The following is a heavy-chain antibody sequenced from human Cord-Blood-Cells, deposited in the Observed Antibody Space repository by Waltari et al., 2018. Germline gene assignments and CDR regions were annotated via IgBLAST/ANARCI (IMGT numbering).Heavy chain of an antibody. Sequence: EVQLLESGGGLVKPGGSLRLACAACGFTFSSYALSWVRQAPGKGLEWVSAISGSGGSTYYADSVKGRFTISRDNSKNTLYLQMNSLRAEDTAVYYCAKDRRSYYYFDYWGQGTLVTVSS. CDR3: AKDRRSYYYFDY. D-gene: IGHD1-26*01. J-gene: IGHJ4*02. CDR1: GFTFSSYA. CDR2: ISGSGGST. V-gene: IGHV3-23*01.